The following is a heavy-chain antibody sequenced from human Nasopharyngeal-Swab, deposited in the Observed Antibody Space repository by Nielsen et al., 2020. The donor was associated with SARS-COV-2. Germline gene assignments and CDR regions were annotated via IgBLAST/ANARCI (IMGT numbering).Heavy chain of an antibody. CDR1: GFIFSASA. V-gene: IGHV3-73*01. CDR3: TTDFYFDY. CDR2: IGDKDHNYAT. J-gene: IGHJ4*02. Sequence: GESLKISCAASGFIFSASAMHWVRQAPGKGLEWLGRIGDKDHNYATTCGASVKGRFTISRDDSKNTAFLQMDSLKTEDTALYYCTTDFYFDYWGQGTQVTVSS.